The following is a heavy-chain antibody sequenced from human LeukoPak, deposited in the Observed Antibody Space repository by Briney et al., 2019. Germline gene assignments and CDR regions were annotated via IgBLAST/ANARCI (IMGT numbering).Heavy chain of an antibody. CDR2: IYPGYTDT. V-gene: IGHV5-51*01. CDR3: ARRHRYSGSYLF. Sequence: GDSRKISCKGSGYSFTSYWIGWVRQMPGKGLEWMGIIYPGYTDTRYRPSFQGQVTISADKSISTAYLQWSSLMASDTAMYYCARRHRYSGSYLFWGQGTLVTVSS. D-gene: IGHD1-26*01. J-gene: IGHJ4*02. CDR1: GYSFTSYW.